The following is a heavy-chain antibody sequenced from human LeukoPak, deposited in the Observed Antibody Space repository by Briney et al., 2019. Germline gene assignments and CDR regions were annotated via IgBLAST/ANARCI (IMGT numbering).Heavy chain of an antibody. CDR3: ARYIPNGDYFNY. Sequence: SETLSLTCTVSGGSISSSSDYWGWIRQPPGKGLEWIGSFFYGGGTNYSPSLKSRVTISADMSKNQFSLNMRSVTATDTAVYYCARYIPNGDYFNYWGQGTLVTVSS. CDR1: GGSISSSSDY. D-gene: IGHD2-21*01. V-gene: IGHV4-39*01. J-gene: IGHJ4*02. CDR2: FFYGGGT.